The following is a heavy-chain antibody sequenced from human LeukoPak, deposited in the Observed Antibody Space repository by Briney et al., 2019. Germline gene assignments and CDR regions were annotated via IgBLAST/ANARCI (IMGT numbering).Heavy chain of an antibody. CDR2: IRYDGSNK. Sequence: PGGSLRLSCAASGFPFSSYGMHWVRQAPGKGLEWVAFIRYDGSNKYYADSVKGRFTISRDNSKNTLYLQMNSLRAEDTAVYYCAKEVSGSYYGDYWGQGTLVTVSS. CDR3: AKEVSGSYYGDY. D-gene: IGHD1-26*01. CDR1: GFPFSSYG. V-gene: IGHV3-30*02. J-gene: IGHJ4*02.